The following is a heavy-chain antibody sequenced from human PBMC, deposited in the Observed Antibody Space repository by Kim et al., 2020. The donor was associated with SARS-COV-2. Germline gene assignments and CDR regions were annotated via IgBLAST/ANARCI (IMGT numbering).Heavy chain of an antibody. Sequence: ASVKFSCKASGYTFTNYDINWVRQATGQGLEWMGWMNPNSGNTGYAQKFHGRVTMTRDTSTSTAYMELSSLRSEDAAVYYCTRDDYPRGLDVWGQGTTVTVSS. D-gene: IGHD4-17*01. CDR3: TRDDYPRGLDV. CDR2: MNPNSGNT. J-gene: IGHJ6*02. V-gene: IGHV1-8*01. CDR1: GYTFTNYD.